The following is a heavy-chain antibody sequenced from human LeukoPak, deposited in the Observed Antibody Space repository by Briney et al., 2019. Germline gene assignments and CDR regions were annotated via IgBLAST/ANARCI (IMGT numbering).Heavy chain of an antibody. V-gene: IGHV3-43*02. CDR1: RFTFDDYA. Sequence: GGSLRLSCAASRFTFDDYAMRWVRQAPGKGLEWVSFISRDGGSTYYADSVKGRFTISRDNSKNSLYLQMNSLRAEDTAFYYCARDKVPMVQGVSPQWFDPWGQGALVTVSS. J-gene: IGHJ5*02. D-gene: IGHD3-10*01. CDR2: ISRDGGST. CDR3: ARDKVPMVQGVSPQWFDP.